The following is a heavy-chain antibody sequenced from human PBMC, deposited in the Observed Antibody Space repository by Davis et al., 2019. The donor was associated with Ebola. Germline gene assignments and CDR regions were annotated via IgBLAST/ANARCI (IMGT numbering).Heavy chain of an antibody. D-gene: IGHD3-16*01. CDR3: AGTTSSLAAFDL. V-gene: IGHV4-28*01. CDR1: GSSISSNNW. Sequence: PSETLSLTCAVSGSSISSNNWWGWIRQPPGKGLEWIGYIYYTGKTFYNPSLKSRVTMSVDASKTLFSLNLESVSVVDTAVYYCAGTTSSLAAFDLWGQGTMVTVSS. J-gene: IGHJ3*01. CDR2: IYYTGKT.